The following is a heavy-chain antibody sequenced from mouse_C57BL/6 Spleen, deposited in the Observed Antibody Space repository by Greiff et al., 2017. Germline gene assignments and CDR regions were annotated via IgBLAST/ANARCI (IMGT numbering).Heavy chain of an antibody. J-gene: IGHJ4*01. D-gene: IGHD1-1*02. Sequence: QVQLQQPGTELVKPGASVKLSCKASGYTFTSYWMHWVKQRPGQGLEWIGNISPSNGGTNYNEKFKSKATLTVDKSSSTAYMKLSSLPSEDSAVYYCARWYFPYYYAMDYWGQGTSVTVSS. V-gene: IGHV1-53*01. CDR3: ARWYFPYYYAMDY. CDR1: GYTFTSYW. CDR2: ISPSNGGT.